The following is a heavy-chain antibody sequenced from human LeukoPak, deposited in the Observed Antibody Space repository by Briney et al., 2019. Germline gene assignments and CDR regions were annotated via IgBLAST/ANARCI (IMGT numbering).Heavy chain of an antibody. CDR3: AREEGSSSWSTFDY. J-gene: IGHJ4*02. Sequence: PSQTLSLTCTVSGGSISSGDYYWSWIRQPPGKGLEWTGYIYYSGSTYYNPSLKSRVTISVDTSKNQFSLKLSSVTAADTAVYYCAREEGSSSWSTFDYWGQGTLVTVSS. CDR1: GGSISSGDYY. V-gene: IGHV4-30-4*01. D-gene: IGHD6-13*01. CDR2: IYYSGST.